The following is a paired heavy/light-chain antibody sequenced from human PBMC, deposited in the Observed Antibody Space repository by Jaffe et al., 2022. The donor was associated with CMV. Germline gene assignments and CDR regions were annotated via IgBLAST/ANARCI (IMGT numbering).Heavy chain of an antibody. CDR3: ARETRDCGGDSYDL. D-gene: IGHD2-21*02. CDR1: GFTLSTDE. CDR2: ISSSAVGNVK. J-gene: IGHJ5*02. Sequence: EVQLVESGGGLVQPGGSLRLSCAASGFTLSTDEINWVRQAPGKGLEWLSYISSSAVGNVKYYANSVMGRFTISRDNAKNSLYLQMNSLRAEDTAIYYCARETRDCGGDSYDLWGQGTLVTVSS. V-gene: IGHV3-48*03.
Light chain of an antibody. V-gene: IGLV2-8*01. Sequence: QSALTQPPSASGSPGQSVTISCTGTSSDVGAYNYVSWYQQHPGKVPKLLIYEVSKRPSGVPDRFSGSKSGNTASLTVSGLQAEDEADYYCTSQGGSNNFYVFGTGTQVTVL. CDR1: SSDVGAYNY. CDR2: EVS. CDR3: TSQGGSNNFYV. J-gene: IGLJ1*01.